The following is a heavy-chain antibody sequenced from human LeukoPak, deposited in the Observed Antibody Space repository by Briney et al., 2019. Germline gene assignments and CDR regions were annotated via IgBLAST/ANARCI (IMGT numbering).Heavy chain of an antibody. CDR1: GGSISSSSYY. D-gene: IGHD5-24*01. J-gene: IGHJ4*02. Sequence: PSQTLSLTCTVSGGSISSSSYYWGWIRQPPGKGLEWIGSIYYSGSTYYNPSLKSRVTISVDTSKNQFSLKLSSVTAADTAVYYCASHRWLQLANAFDYWGQGTLVTVSS. CDR2: IYYSGST. V-gene: IGHV4-39*01. CDR3: ASHRWLQLANAFDY.